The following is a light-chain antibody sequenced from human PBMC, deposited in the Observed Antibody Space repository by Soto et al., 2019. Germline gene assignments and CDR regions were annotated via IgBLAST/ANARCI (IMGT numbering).Light chain of an antibody. CDR1: QSVSNNY. Sequence: EVVLTQSPGTLSLSPGERATLSCRASQSVSNNYLAWYQKKRGQSPKLLIFGSTDRATGIPDRFSGSGSGTDFTLTISTLEPEDFSVYYCQQYGSSPPYTFGQGTKLEIK. J-gene: IGKJ2*01. CDR2: GST. V-gene: IGKV3-20*01. CDR3: QQYGSSPPYT.